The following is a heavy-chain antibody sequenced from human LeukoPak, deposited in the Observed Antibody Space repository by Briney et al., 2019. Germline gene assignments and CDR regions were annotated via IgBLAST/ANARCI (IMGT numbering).Heavy chain of an antibody. CDR2: IWYDGSNK. CDR3: ARDLRFGDPKDPFDY. Sequence: GGSLRLSCAASGLTFSSYGMHWVRQAPGKGLEWVAVIWYDGSNKYYADSVKGRFTISRDNSKNTLYLQMNSLRAEDTAVYYCARDLRFGDPKDPFDYWGQGTLVTVSS. J-gene: IGHJ4*02. V-gene: IGHV3-33*01. D-gene: IGHD3-10*01. CDR1: GLTFSSYG.